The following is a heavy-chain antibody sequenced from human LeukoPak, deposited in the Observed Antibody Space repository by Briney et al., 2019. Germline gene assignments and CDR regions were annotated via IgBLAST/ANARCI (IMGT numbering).Heavy chain of an antibody. CDR3: ASGVDRKRLDC. D-gene: IGHD3-10*01. J-gene: IGHJ4*02. CDR2: IYYSGNT. CDR1: GGSVSSGSYY. V-gene: IGHV4-31*03. Sequence: SSETLSLTCTVSGGSVSSGSYYWSWIRQHPGKGLEWIAYIYYSGNTYYNPSLKSRVTISEDTSKNQFSLKLSSVTAADTAVYYCASGVDRKRLDCWGQGTLVTVSS.